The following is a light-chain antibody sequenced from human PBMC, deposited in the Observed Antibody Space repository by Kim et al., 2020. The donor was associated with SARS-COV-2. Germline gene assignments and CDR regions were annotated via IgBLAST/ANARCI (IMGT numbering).Light chain of an antibody. CDR2: DVT. V-gene: IGLV2-14*03. J-gene: IGLJ3*02. CDR3: TSYSTSDTFAV. Sequence: QSITISCTGTTSDIGTADYVSWYQQHPGKAPNLIIYDVTNRPSGVSNRFSGSTSGNTASLTISGLQAEDEADYYCTSYSTSDTFAVFGGGTQLTVL. CDR1: TSDIGTADY.